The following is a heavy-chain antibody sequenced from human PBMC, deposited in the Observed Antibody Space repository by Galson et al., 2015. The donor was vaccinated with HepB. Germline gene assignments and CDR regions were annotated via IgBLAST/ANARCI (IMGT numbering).Heavy chain of an antibody. J-gene: IGHJ4*02. CDR1: GDSVSSTSAA. Sequence: CAISGDSVSSTSAAWNWFRQSPSRGLEWLGRTYYRSKWYSDYAGSLRSRITINPDTSKNLFSLHLNSVTPEDTAVYYCARYGSGWYVDSWGQGTPVTVSA. V-gene: IGHV6-1*01. CDR3: ARYGSGWYVDS. D-gene: IGHD6-19*01. CDR2: TYYRSKWYS.